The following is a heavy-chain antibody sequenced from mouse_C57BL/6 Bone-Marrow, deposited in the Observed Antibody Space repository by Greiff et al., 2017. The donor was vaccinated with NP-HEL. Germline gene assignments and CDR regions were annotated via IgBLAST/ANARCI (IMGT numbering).Heavy chain of an antibody. CDR2: IYPSDSET. J-gene: IGHJ1*03. Sequence: QVQLQQPGAELVRPGSSVKLSCKASGYTFTSYWMDWVKQRPGQGLEWIGNIYPSDSETHYNQKFKDKATLTVDKSTSTAYMQLSSLTSEDSAVYYCALLLRRYFDVWGKGTTVTVSS. CDR1: GYTFTSYW. V-gene: IGHV1-61*01. CDR3: ALLLRRYFDV. D-gene: IGHD1-1*01.